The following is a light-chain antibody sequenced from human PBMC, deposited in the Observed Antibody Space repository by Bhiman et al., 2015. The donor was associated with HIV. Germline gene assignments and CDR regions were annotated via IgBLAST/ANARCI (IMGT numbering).Light chain of an antibody. J-gene: IGLJ1*01. Sequence: QSALTQPASVSGSPGESITISCTGTKNDIGSYSYVSWYQQHPGKAPKVMIYDVSNRPSGVSNRFSGSKSGNTASLTISGLQAEDEADYYCSSYTSTYTLVFGTGTKVTVL. CDR2: DVS. V-gene: IGLV2-14*03. CDR1: KNDIGSYSY. CDR3: SSYTSTYTLV.